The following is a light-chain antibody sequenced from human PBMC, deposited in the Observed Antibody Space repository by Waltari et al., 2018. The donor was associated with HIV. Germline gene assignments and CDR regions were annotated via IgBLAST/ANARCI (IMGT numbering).Light chain of an antibody. V-gene: IGKV3-15*01. J-gene: IGKJ2*01. Sequence: EIVMTQHPVTLSVSPGERATLSCRASQSISGNLAWYQQKPGQAPRLLIYGASTRATGIPARFSGSGPGTEFTLTISSLQSEDFAVYYCQQYNNWPRTFGQGTKLEIK. CDR3: QQYNNWPRT. CDR1: QSISGN. CDR2: GAS.